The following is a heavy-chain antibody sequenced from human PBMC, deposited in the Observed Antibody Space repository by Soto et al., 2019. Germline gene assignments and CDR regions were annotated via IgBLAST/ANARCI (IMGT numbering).Heavy chain of an antibody. CDR1: GYTLTELS. D-gene: IGHD6-13*01. J-gene: IGHJ4*02. CDR3: ATPIAAAGNFDY. CDR2: FDPEDGET. Sequence: GASSEGLCKVSGYTLTELSMHWVRQAPGKGLEWMGGFDPEDGETIYAQKFQGRVTMTEDTSTDTAYMELSSLRSEDTAVYYCATPIAAAGNFDYWGQGTLVTVSS. V-gene: IGHV1-24*01.